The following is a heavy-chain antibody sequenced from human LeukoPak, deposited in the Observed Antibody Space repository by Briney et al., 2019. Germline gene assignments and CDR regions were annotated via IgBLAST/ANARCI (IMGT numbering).Heavy chain of an antibody. V-gene: IGHV3-21*01. Sequence: GSLRLSCAASGFLFSSYSMNWVRQAPGKGLEWVSSISSSSDYIYYADSVKGRFTISRDNAKNSLYLQMNSLGVEDTAVYYCATSDYDSRYYFDFWGQGTLVTVSS. CDR3: ATSDYDSRYYFDF. J-gene: IGHJ4*02. CDR2: ISSSSDYI. CDR1: GFLFSSYS. D-gene: IGHD3-3*01.